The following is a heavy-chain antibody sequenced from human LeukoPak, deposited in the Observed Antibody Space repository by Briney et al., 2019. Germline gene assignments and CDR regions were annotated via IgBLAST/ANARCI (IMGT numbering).Heavy chain of an antibody. V-gene: IGHV3-9*03. CDR2: ISWNSGSI. CDR3: AKDTSSSWYAAYFDY. CDR1: GFTFDDYA. D-gene: IGHD6-13*01. J-gene: IGHJ4*02. Sequence: GGSLRLSCAASGFTFDDYAMHWVRRAPGKGLEWVSGISWNSGSIGYADSVKGRFTISRDNAKNSLYLQMNSLRAEDMALYYCAKDTSSSWYAAYFDYWGQGTLVTVSS.